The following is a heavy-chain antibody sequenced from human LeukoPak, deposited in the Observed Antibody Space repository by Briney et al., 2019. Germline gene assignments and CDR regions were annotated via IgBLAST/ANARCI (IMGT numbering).Heavy chain of an antibody. V-gene: IGHV3-23*01. J-gene: IGHJ4*02. D-gene: IGHD6-25*01. CDR2: ISGSGGNT. CDR1: GFTFSSYA. CDR3: AKSTSSAPRYFDY. Sequence: GGSLRLSCAVSGFTFSSYAVTWVRQAPGKGLEWVSAISGSGGNTYYADSVEGRFTISRDNSQNTLYLQMNSLRAEDTAVYYCAKSTSSAPRYFDYWGQGTLVTVSS.